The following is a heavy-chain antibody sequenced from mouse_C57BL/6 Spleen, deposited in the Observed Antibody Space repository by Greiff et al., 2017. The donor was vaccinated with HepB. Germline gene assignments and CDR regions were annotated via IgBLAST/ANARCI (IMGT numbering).Heavy chain of an antibody. D-gene: IGHD3-1*01. CDR3: TTTRGAWFAY. CDR2: IDPENGDT. J-gene: IGHJ3*01. CDR1: GFNIKDDY. Sequence: EVQLQQSGAELVRPGASVKLSCTASGFNIKDDYMHWVKQRPEQGLEWIGWIDPENGDTEYASKFQGKATITADTSSNTAYLQLSSLTSEDTAVYYCTTTRGAWFAYRGQGTLVTVSA. V-gene: IGHV14-4*01.